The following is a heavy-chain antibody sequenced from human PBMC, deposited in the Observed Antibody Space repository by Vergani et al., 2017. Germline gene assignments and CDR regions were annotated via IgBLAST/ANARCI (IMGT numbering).Heavy chain of an antibody. CDR3: AKFLFGWELPFFDY. V-gene: IGHV4-61*01. CDR2: IYYSGST. Sequence: QVQLQQWGAGLVKPSETLSLTCTVSGGSVSSGSYYWSWIRQPPGKGLEWIGYIYYSGSTNYNPSLKSRVTISVDTSKNQFSLQLSSVTAADTAVYYCAKFLFGWELPFFDYWGQGTLVTVSS. CDR1: GGSVSSGSYY. D-gene: IGHD1-26*01. J-gene: IGHJ4*02.